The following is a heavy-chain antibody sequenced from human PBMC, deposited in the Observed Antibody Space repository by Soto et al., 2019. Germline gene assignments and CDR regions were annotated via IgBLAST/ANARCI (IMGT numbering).Heavy chain of an antibody. D-gene: IGHD3-10*01. V-gene: IGHV1-69*13. CDR1: GGTFSSYA. CDR3: ARSEWYGRYYYYGMDV. J-gene: IGHJ6*02. Sequence: ASVKVSCKASGGTFSSYAISWVRQAPGQGLEWMGGIIPIFGTANYAQKFQGRVTITADESTSTAYMELSSLRSEDTAVYYCARSEWYGRYYYYGMDVWGQGTTVTVSS. CDR2: IIPIFGTA.